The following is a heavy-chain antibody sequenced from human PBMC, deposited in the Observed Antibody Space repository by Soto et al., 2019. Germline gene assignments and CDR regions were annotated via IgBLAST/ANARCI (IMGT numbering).Heavy chain of an antibody. CDR2: INPSGGST. V-gene: IGHV1-46*01. Sequence: ASVKVSCKASGYTFTNYYLPWVRQAPGQGLEWMGIINPSGGSTSYAQKFQGRVTMTRDTSTSTVHMELSSLRSEDTAVYDCARSLEGMGCFDNWGHGTMVTVSS. D-gene: IGHD3-3*01. CDR1: GYTFTNYY. J-gene: IGHJ4*01. CDR3: ARSLEGMGCFDN.